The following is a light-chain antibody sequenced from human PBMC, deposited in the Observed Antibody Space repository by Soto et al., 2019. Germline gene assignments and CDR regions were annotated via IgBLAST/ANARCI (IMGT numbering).Light chain of an antibody. Sequence: EIVLTQSPGTLSLSPGERATLSCRASQSVSRGYLAWYQQKPGQAPRLLIYGASSRATGIPDRFSGSGSGTDFTLNISRLEPEDFAVYYCQQYGVSTGTFGQGTKVEIK. CDR2: GAS. J-gene: IGKJ1*01. CDR1: QSVSRGY. CDR3: QQYGVSTGT. V-gene: IGKV3-20*01.